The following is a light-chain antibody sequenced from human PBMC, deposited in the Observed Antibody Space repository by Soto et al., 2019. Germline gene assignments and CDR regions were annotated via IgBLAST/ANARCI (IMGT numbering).Light chain of an antibody. CDR2: GAS. Sequence: DIQMTQSPSSLSASVGARVSITCQASQDIRTSLSWFQQKPGRAPKLLIYGASNLETGVPSRFRGSGYGTDFTFTISSLQPEDIATYYCQLYDNLPPFPFGPGTKVDIK. CDR3: QLYDNLPPFP. CDR1: QDIRTS. J-gene: IGKJ3*01. V-gene: IGKV1-33*01.